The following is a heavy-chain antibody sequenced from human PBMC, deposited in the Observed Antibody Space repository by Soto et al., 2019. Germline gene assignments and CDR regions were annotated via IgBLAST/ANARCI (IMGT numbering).Heavy chain of an antibody. Sequence: ETLALTCNVSGGSISSSRYYGGWMHQPPGKRLEWIGSIYYSGSTYDNPTLKSRVTISVDTSKNQFSLKLSSVTAADTAVYYCARHPLLLWFGELFGYFDYWGQGTLVTVSS. CDR3: ARHPLLLWFGELFGYFDY. CDR1: GGSISSSRYY. V-gene: IGHV4-39*01. D-gene: IGHD3-10*01. J-gene: IGHJ4*02. CDR2: IYYSGST.